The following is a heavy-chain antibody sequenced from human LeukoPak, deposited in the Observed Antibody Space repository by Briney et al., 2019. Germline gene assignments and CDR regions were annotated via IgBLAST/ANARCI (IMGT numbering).Heavy chain of an antibody. Sequence: ASVKVSCKASGYTFTGYYMHWVRQAPGQGLEWMGWINPNSGGTNYAQEFQGRVTMTRDTSISTAYMELSRLRSDDTAVYYCARDLSTSCPDYWGQGTLVTVSS. J-gene: IGHJ4*02. CDR2: INPNSGGT. CDR3: ARDLSTSCPDY. D-gene: IGHD2-2*01. CDR1: GYTFTGYY. V-gene: IGHV1-2*02.